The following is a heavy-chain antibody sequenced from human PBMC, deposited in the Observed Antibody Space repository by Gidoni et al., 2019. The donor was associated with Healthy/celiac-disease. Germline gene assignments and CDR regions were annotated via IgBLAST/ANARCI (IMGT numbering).Heavy chain of an antibody. CDR2: ISSSSSTI. J-gene: IGHJ4*02. D-gene: IGHD6-19*01. Sequence: EVQLVESGGGLVQPGGSLRLSCAASGCTFSSYSMNWVRQAPGKGLEWVSYISSSSSTIYYADSVKGRFTISRDNAKNSLYLQMNSLRAEDTAVYYCARQDSSGWYPSYDFDYWGQGTLVTVSS. CDR1: GCTFSSYS. V-gene: IGHV3-48*01. CDR3: ARQDSSGWYPSYDFDY.